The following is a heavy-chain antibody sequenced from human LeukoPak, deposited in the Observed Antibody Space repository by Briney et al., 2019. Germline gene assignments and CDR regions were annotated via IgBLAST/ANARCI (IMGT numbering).Heavy chain of an antibody. J-gene: IGHJ5*02. CDR2: IYHSGST. V-gene: IGHV4-38-2*02. CDR3: AREPGYYGSGSGNNWFDP. CDR1: GYSISSGYY. D-gene: IGHD3-10*01. Sequence: SETLSLTCTVSGYSISSGYYWGWIRQPPGKGLEWIGSIYHSGSTYYNPSLKSRVTISVDTSKNQFSLKLSSVTAADTAVYYCAREPGYYGSGSGNNWFDPWGQGTLVTVSS.